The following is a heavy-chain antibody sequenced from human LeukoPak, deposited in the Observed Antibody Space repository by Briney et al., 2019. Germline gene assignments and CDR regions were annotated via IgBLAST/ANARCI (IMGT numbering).Heavy chain of an antibody. CDR2: INHKGST. CDR3: TRAGAQQQLVGF. CDR1: GGSFSGYF. V-gene: IGHV4-34*01. Sequence: AETLSLTCAVYGGSFSGYFWTWIRQRPGKGLEWIGEINHKGSTNCNPSLRSRLTISVDKSKNQVSLKLSSVTAADTAVYFCTRAGAQQQLVGFWGQGTLVSVSS. J-gene: IGHJ4*02. D-gene: IGHD6-13*01.